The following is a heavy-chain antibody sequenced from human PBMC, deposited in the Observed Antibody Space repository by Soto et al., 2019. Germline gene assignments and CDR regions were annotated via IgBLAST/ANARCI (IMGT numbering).Heavy chain of an antibody. CDR3: ARSKYGDYASAFDI. Sequence: EVQLVESGGGLVQPGGSLRLSRAASGFTFRSYDMNWVRQTPGKGLEWLSYISLSGDTIYYADSVKGRFTISRDNAKDSLYLQVNSLRAEDTALYYCARSKYGDYASAFDIWGQGTMVTVSS. CDR1: GFTFRSYD. J-gene: IGHJ3*02. V-gene: IGHV3-48*03. CDR2: ISLSGDTI. D-gene: IGHD4-17*01.